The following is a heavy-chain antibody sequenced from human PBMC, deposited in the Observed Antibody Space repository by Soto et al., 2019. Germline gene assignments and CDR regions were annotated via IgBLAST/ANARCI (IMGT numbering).Heavy chain of an antibody. J-gene: IGHJ6*02. V-gene: IGHV4-39*01. CDR2: IYYSGDT. CDR1: DVSISSDSFY. CDR3: ARNQPQRYCSGGTCRPAYGMDV. Sequence: ASETLSLTCTVSDVSISSDSFYWAWIRQPPGKGLEWIGIIYYSGDTYYNPSLAGRLTMSVDTSNQFSLTLRSVTAADTALYYCARNQPQRYCSGGTCRPAYGMDVWGQGTTVTVSS. D-gene: IGHD2-15*01.